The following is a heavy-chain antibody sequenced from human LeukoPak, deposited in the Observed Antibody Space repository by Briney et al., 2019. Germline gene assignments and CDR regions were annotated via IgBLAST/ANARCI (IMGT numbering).Heavy chain of an antibody. CDR3: ARDGQTYSHNYYYMDV. J-gene: IGHJ6*03. Sequence: SETLSLTCTVSGGSISSYYWSWIRQPAGKGLEWIGRIYTSGSTNYNPSLKSRVTMSVDTSKNQFSLKLSSVTAADTAVYYCARDGQTYSHNYYYMDVWGKGTTVTISS. CDR1: GGSISSYY. CDR2: IYTSGST. V-gene: IGHV4-4*07. D-gene: IGHD2-15*01.